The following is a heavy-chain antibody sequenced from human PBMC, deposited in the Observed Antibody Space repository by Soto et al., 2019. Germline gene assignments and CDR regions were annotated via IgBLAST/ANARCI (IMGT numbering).Heavy chain of an antibody. CDR2: IIPIIGTQ. D-gene: IGHD3-10*01. Sequence: VASVKVSCKASGGTFRSHVLNWVRQAPGQGLEWMGGIIPIIGTQNYAKKFQGRVKITADASTSTVYLEVSSLRSQDTAVYYCARDLEFRDGNISHLDYWGQGTLVTVSS. J-gene: IGHJ4*02. CDR1: GGTFRSHV. V-gene: IGHV1-69*13. CDR3: ARDLEFRDGNISHLDY.